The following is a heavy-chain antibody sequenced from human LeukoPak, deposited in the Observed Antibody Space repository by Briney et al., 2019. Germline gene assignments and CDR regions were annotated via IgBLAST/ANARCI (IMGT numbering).Heavy chain of an antibody. J-gene: IGHJ4*02. D-gene: IGHD6-19*01. V-gene: IGHV3-7*01. CDR2: MRQDGSEK. Sequence: RPGGSLRLSCAASGFIFSSYWMSWVRQAPGKGLEWVANMRQDGSEKYYVDSVKGRFTISRDNAKSSLYLQMNSLRAEDTAVYYCATHSGWRFDYWGQGTLVTVS. CDR3: ATHSGWRFDY. CDR1: GFIFSSYW.